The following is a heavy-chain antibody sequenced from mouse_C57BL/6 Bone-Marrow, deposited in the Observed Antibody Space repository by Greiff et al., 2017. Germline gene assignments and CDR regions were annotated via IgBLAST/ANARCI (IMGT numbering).Heavy chain of an antibody. CDR2: ISYDGSN. V-gene: IGHV3-6*01. CDR1: GYSITSGYY. J-gene: IGHJ2*01. CDR3: ARLLRFYYFDY. D-gene: IGHD1-1*01. Sequence: EVKLMESGPGLVKPSQSLSLTFSVTGYSITSGYYWNWIRQFPGNKLEWMGYISYDGSNNYNPSLKNRISITRDTSKNQFFLKLNSVTTEDTATYYCARLLRFYYFDYWGQGTTLTVSS.